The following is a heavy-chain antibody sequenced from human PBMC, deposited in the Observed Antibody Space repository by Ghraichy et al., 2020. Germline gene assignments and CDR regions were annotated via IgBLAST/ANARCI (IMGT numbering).Heavy chain of an antibody. CDR3: AKDREYYYDSSGPLDY. Sequence: GGSLRLSCAASGFTFSSYGMHWVRQAPGKGLEWVAFIRYDGSNKYYADSVKGRFTISRDNSKNTLYLQMNSLRAEDTAVYYCAKDREYYYDSSGPLDYWGQGTLVTVSS. J-gene: IGHJ4*02. D-gene: IGHD3-22*01. CDR1: GFTFSSYG. CDR2: IRYDGSNK. V-gene: IGHV3-30*02.